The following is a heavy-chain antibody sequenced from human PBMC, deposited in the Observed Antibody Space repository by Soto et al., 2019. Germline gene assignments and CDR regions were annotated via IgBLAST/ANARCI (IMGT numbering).Heavy chain of an antibody. V-gene: IGHV1-69*02. CDR2: IIPALGIE. D-gene: IGHD2-21*01. CDR1: GGTFTSFT. CDR3: AAVVATSAFVGYLEY. J-gene: IGHJ4*02. Sequence: QVLLVQSGTEVKKPGSSVKVSCKASGGTFTSFTLNWVRQAPGQGPEWMGRIIPALGIEDYAPKFQAKVTMTADTSTSTAHMAMSSLRSDDTAVYYCAAVVATSAFVGYLEYWGQGTLVTVSS.